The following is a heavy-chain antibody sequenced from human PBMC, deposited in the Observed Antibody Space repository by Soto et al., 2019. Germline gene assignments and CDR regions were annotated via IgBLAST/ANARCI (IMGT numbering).Heavy chain of an antibody. V-gene: IGHV3-33*08. CDR1: GFTFSSYG. CDR2: IWYDGSNK. CDR3: ARVGKCDSSAYGVSSCWFDP. J-gene: IGHJ5*02. D-gene: IGHD3-22*01. Sequence: GGSLRLSCAASGFTFSSYGMHWVRQDPGKGLEWVAVIWYDGSNKYYADSVKGRFTISRDNSKNTLYLQMNSLRAEDTAVYYCARVGKCDSSAYGVSSCWFDPWGQGTLVTVSS.